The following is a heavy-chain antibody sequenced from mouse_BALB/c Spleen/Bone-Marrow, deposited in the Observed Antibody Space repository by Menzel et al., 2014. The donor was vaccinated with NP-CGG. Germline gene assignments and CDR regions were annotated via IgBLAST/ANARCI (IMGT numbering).Heavy chain of an antibody. D-gene: IGHD1-2*01. Sequence: EVKLQESGGGLVQPGGSLKLSCAASGFDFSRYWMSWVRQAPGKGLEWIGEINPDSSTINYTPSLKDKFIISRDNAKNTLYLQMSKVRSEDTALYCCASMHYYDYVAYWGQGTLVTVSA. CDR3: ASMHYYDYVAY. J-gene: IGHJ3*01. V-gene: IGHV4-1*02. CDR1: GFDFSRYW. CDR2: INPDSSTI.